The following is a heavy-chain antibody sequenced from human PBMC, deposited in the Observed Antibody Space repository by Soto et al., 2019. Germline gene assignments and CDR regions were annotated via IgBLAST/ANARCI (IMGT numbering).Heavy chain of an antibody. CDR2: ISPKGDKT. CDR3: ARDRCPNSVCYAPSDY. CDR1: GFTFSNYA. V-gene: IGHV3-64*01. J-gene: IGHJ4*02. D-gene: IGHD2-8*01. Sequence: EVQLVESGGGLAQPGGSLRLSCVASGFTFSNYAIHWVRQAPGKGLEFVSAISPKGDKTYYGNSVKGRFTIARDNSKNTLYLQIGSLRVEDMAVYFCARDRCPNSVCYAPSDYWGQGTLVTVSS.